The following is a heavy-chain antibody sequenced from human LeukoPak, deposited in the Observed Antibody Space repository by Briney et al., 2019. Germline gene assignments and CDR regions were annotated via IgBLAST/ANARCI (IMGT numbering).Heavy chain of an antibody. V-gene: IGHV1-2*02. CDR1: GYTFTGYY. Sequence: GASVKVSWKASGYTFTGYYMHCVRQAPGQGLEWLGWSSPNSGGTNYAEKFQGSGTMTRDTSIRTAYMELSRLRSDGTAVYYCSIVPGELDYWGQGTLVTASS. CDR3: SIVPGELDY. CDR2: SSPNSGGT. J-gene: IGHJ4*02. D-gene: IGHD3-10*01.